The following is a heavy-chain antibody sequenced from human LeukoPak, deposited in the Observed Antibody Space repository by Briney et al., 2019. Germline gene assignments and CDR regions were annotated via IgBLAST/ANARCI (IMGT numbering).Heavy chain of an antibody. CDR2: IYYSGST. D-gene: IGHD5-24*01. J-gene: IGHJ5*02. Sequence: PSETLSLTCIVSGGSISSYYWSWIRQPPGKGLEWIGYIYYSGSTNYNPSLKSRVTISVDTSKNQFSLKLTSVTAADTAVYYCARHLSPSRRDDYKSQFDPWGQGTLVTVSS. CDR1: GGSISSYY. CDR3: ARHLSPSRRDDYKSQFDP. V-gene: IGHV4-59*08.